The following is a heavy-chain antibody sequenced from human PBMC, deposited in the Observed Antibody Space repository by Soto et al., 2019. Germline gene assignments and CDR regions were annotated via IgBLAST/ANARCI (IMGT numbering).Heavy chain of an antibody. V-gene: IGHV3-23*01. D-gene: IGHD3-9*01. Sequence: GGSLRLSCAASGFTFRNNVLSWVRQAPGKGLDWVSGITGSGRDTYYADSVKGRFTISRDNSKNTLYLQMNSLRAEDTAVYYCAKDPRYYDILTVAWGQGTQVTVSS. CDR1: GFTFRNNV. CDR2: ITGSGRDT. CDR3: AKDPRYYDILTVA. J-gene: IGHJ5*02.